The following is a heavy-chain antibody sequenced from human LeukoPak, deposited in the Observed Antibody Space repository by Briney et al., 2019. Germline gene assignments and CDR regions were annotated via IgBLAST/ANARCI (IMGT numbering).Heavy chain of an antibody. J-gene: IGHJ4*02. CDR1: GFTFSSYW. Sequence: GGSLRLSCAASGFTFSSYWISWVRQAPGQGLEWMANVKQDGSDKYYVDSVKGRFTIPRDNAKNSLYPQMNSLRAEDTAVYYCARDSRGAFDYWGQGTLVTVSS. D-gene: IGHD3-10*01. V-gene: IGHV3-7*01. CDR2: VKQDGSDK. CDR3: ARDSRGAFDY.